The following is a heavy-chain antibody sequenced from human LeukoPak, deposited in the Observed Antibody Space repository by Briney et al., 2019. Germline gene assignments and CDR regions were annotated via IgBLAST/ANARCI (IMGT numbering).Heavy chain of an antibody. J-gene: IGHJ4*02. CDR1: GDSITSYY. CDR2: IYYSGST. D-gene: IGHD3-10*01. V-gene: IGHV4-59*01. CDR3: ARLYGSGSYVADY. Sequence: SETLSLTCTVSGDSITSYYWSWIRQPPGKGLEWIGYIYYSGSTNYNPSLKSRVTISVDTSKNQFSLKLSSVTAADTAVYYCARLYGSGSYVADYWGQGTLVTVSS.